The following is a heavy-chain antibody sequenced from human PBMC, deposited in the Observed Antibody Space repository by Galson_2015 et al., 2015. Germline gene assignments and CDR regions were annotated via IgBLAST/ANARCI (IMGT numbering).Heavy chain of an antibody. CDR1: GFTFGSQT. V-gene: IGHV3-23*01. CDR2: ISAGSDNR. D-gene: IGHD4-17*01. CDR3: AKGGIYGDYAWSDL. J-gene: IGHJ5*02. Sequence: SLRLSCAAYGFTFGSQTMNWARQAPGKGLEWVSTISAGSDNRSYADSVKGRFTISRDNSKDTLYLQMNSLRAEDTAVYYCAKGGIYGDYAWSDLRGQGTVGTFFS.